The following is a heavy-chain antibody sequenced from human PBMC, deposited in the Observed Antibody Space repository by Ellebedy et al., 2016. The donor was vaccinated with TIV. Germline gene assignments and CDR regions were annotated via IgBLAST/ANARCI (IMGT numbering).Heavy chain of an antibody. Sequence: GESLKISXTASGFDFKNFAMNWVRETPGKGLEWVSGINGFGDRTYYADSVKGRFTISRDNSRDTLYLQMNSLNVDDTAVYYCAKDRGSGTYENWFNPWGQGALVTVSP. CDR3: AKDRGSGTYENWFNP. CDR2: INGFGDRT. D-gene: IGHD1-26*01. CDR1: GFDFKNFA. V-gene: IGHV3-23*01. J-gene: IGHJ5*02.